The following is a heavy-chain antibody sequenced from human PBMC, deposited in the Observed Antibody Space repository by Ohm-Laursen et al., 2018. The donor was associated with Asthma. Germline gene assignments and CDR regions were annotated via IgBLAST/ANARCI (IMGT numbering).Heavy chain of an antibody. D-gene: IGHD2-15*01. CDR2: LNPVFGTS. CDR3: ARKAGSCIVSTCYSLDF. V-gene: IGHV1-69*13. CDR1: GGPFSTSV. Sequence: ASVKVSCKSLGGPFSTSVFGWVRQAPGQGLEWLGGLNPVFGTSTYAQKFHDRFTITADEYTSTVNMTLSSLTSEDTAVYYCARKAGSCIVSTCYSLDFWGQGTLVTVSS. J-gene: IGHJ4*02.